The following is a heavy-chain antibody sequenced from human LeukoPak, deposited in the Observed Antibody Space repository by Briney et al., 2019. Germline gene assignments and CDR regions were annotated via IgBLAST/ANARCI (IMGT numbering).Heavy chain of an antibody. CDR1: GVTFSDYY. Sequence: GGSLRLSCAASGVTFSDYYMSWIRQAPGKGLEWVSYISSSSSYTNYADSVKGRFTISRDNAKNSLYLQMNSLRAEDTAVYYCARIDILTGYSLGYWGQGTLVTVSS. J-gene: IGHJ4*02. V-gene: IGHV3-11*06. CDR3: ARIDILTGYSLGY. CDR2: ISSSSSYT. D-gene: IGHD3-9*01.